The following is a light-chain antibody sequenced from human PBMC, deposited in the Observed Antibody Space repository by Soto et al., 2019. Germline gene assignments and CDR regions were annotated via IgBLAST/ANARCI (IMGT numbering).Light chain of an antibody. CDR3: QHYSNWPST. CDR2: GAS. Sequence: EIVMTQSPASLSVSPGESVTLSCRASQSVGSNFAWYHQKPGQAASLLIFGASTRATGVAARFGGSGCGTDSILTSSSLPAADVAVYHWQHYSNWPSTFGQGTRLDIK. CDR1: QSVGSN. J-gene: IGKJ5*01. V-gene: IGKV3-15*01.